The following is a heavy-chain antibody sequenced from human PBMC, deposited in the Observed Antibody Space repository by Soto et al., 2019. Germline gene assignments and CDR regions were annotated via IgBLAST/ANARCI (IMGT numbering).Heavy chain of an antibody. V-gene: IGHV3-33*08. CDR3: ATQWGVTTALYFDL. D-gene: IGHD4-17*01. J-gene: IGHJ2*01. Sequence: PGGSLRLSCVASGLTFSSYSMHWVRQAPGEGQEWVADMWYDGSKKYYAESVKGRFTVSRDNSKKTLYLQMDSLRVEDTAVYYCATQWGVTTALYFDLWGRGTLVTVSS. CDR2: MWYDGSKK. CDR1: GLTFSSYS.